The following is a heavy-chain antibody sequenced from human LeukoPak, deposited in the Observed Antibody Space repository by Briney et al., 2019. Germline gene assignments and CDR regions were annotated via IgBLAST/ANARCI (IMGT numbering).Heavy chain of an antibody. CDR1: GFTVITND. D-gene: IGHD1-14*01. CDR2: LYSDGNT. CDR3: ARGVEPLAANTLAY. V-gene: IGHV3-53*01. J-gene: IGHJ4*02. Sequence: QPGGSLRLSCEASGFTVITNDMTWVRQAPGKGLEWVSVLYSDGNTKYADSVQGRFTISRDNSKNTLYLEMNSLSPDDTAVYHCARGVEPLAANTLAYWGQGTLVTVSS.